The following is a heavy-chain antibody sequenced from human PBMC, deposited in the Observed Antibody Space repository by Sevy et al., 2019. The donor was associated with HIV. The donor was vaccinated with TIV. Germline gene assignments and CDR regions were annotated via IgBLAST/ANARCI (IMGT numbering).Heavy chain of an antibody. J-gene: IGHJ4*02. Sequence: GGSLRLSCAASGLTFSSYAMHWVRQAPGKGLEWVAVISYDGSNKYYADSVKGRFTISRDNSKNTLYLQMNSLRAEDTAVYYCARDRTGTIMYYFDYWGQGTLVTVSS. CDR1: GLTFSSYA. D-gene: IGHD1-1*01. V-gene: IGHV3-30*04. CDR3: ARDRTGTIMYYFDY. CDR2: ISYDGSNK.